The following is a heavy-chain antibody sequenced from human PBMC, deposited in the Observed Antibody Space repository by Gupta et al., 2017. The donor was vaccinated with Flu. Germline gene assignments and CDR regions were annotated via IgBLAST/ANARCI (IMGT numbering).Heavy chain of an antibody. CDR2: ISSNGGST. D-gene: IGHD2-15*01. Sequence: EVQLVVPGGGLVQPGGCLRLSGVASGFSFSSYAIHWVRQAPGKGLEYVSAISSNGGSTYYANSVKGRFTISRDNSKNTLYLQMGSLRAEDMAVYYCARGEDKYEGRYFDYWGQGTLVTVSS. J-gene: IGHJ4*02. V-gene: IGHV3-64*01. CDR3: ARGEDKYEGRYFDY. CDR1: GFSFSSYA.